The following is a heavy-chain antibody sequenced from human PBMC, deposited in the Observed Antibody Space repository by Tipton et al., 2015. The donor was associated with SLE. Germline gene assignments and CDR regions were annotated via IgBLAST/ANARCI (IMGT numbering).Heavy chain of an antibody. Sequence: THSDYSINWVRQAPGKGLEWIASISSSSTHKMYADSVKGRFAISRDNSKNTLYLQMNSLRAEDTAVYYCARDLGIALYGMDVWGQGTTVTVSS. CDR3: ARDLGIALYGMDV. CDR2: ISSSSTHK. D-gene: IGHD6-13*01. V-gene: IGHV3-21*01. J-gene: IGHJ6*02. CDR1: THSDYS.